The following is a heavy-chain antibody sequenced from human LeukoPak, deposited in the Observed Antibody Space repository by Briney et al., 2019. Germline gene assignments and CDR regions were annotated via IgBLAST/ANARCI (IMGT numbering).Heavy chain of an antibody. D-gene: IGHD3-10*02. CDR1: GGSISSYY. V-gene: IGHV4-59*01. Sequence: PSETLSLTCTVSGGSISSYYWSWIRQPPGKGLEWIGYIYYSGSTNYNPSLKSRVTISVDTSKNQFSLKLSSVTAADTAVYYCARRRVPEVRASYYFDYWGQGTLATVSS. CDR3: ARRRVPEVRASYYFDY. CDR2: IYYSGST. J-gene: IGHJ4*02.